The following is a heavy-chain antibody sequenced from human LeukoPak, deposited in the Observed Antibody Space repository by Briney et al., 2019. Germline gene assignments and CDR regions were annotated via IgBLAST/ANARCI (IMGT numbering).Heavy chain of an antibody. D-gene: IGHD2-2*01. V-gene: IGHV4-38-2*01. CDR1: GYSISSGYY. CDR2: IYHSEST. J-gene: IGHJ4*02. Sequence: SETLSLTCAVSGYSISSGYYWGWIRQPPGKGLEWIGSIYHSESTYYNPSLKSRVTISVDTSKNQFSLKLSSVTAADTAVYYCARGTKPYCSTVDQWGQGTLVTVSS. CDR3: ARGTKPYCSTVDQ.